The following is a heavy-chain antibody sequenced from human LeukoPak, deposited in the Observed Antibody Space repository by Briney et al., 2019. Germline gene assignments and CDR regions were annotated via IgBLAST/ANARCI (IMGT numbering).Heavy chain of an antibody. Sequence: GASVKVSCKASGYTFTGYYMHWVRQAPGQGLEWMGRIIPILGIANYAQKFQGRVTITADKSTSTAYMELSSLRSEDTAVYYCARDHVDKSFDYWGQGTLVTVSS. CDR2: IIPILGIA. CDR1: GYTFTGYY. CDR3: ARDHVDKSFDY. J-gene: IGHJ4*02. D-gene: IGHD3-9*01. V-gene: IGHV1-69*04.